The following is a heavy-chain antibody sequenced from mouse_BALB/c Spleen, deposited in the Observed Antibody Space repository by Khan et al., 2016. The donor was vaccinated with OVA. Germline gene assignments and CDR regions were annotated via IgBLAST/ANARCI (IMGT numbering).Heavy chain of an antibody. CDR2: ISTYYGDA. V-gene: IGHV1S137*01. D-gene: IGHD1-1*02. J-gene: IGHJ3*01. Sequence: QVQLQQSGAELVRPGVSVKISCKGSGYTFTDFTMHWVKQSHAMSLEWIGVISTYYGDANYNQKFKDKATMTVDKSSNTAYMDLARLTYEVSAIYDLARGGVGDRFLYWGQGTLVTVSA. CDR3: ARGGVGDRFLY. CDR1: GYTFTDFT.